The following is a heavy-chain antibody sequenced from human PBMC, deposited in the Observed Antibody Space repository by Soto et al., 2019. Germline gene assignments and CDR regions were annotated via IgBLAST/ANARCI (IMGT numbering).Heavy chain of an antibody. CDR3: ASFLPDWAAYASDY. V-gene: IGHV3-15*06. J-gene: IGHJ4*02. D-gene: IGHD2-21*01. CDR2: IKSRDSGGAI. Sequence: GGSLRLSCAASGFTFSSYSMNWVRQAPGKGLEWVGRIKSRDSGGAIHYGAPVEGRFTLSRDDSRDTVYLEMNSLRTEDTAVYYCASFLPDWAAYASDYWGQGLLVNVSS. CDR1: GFTFSSYS.